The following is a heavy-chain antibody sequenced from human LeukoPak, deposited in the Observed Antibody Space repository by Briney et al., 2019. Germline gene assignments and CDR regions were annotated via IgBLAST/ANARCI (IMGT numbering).Heavy chain of an antibody. CDR2: INPNSGGT. CDR1: GYTFTGYY. J-gene: IGHJ4*02. D-gene: IGHD3-10*01. V-gene: IGHV1-2*02. Sequence: ASVKASCKASGYTFTGYYMHWVRQAPGQGLEWMGWINPNSGGTNYAQKFQGRVTMTRDTSISTAYMELSRLRSDDTAVYYCARDCLWFGELAYYFDYWGQGTLVTVSS. CDR3: ARDCLWFGELAYYFDY.